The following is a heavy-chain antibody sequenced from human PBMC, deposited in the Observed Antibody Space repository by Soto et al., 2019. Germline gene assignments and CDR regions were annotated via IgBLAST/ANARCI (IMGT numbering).Heavy chain of an antibody. CDR1: VGTFSSYA. CDR3: ARDHTYYYGSGSYGHFDY. Sequence: QVQLVQSGAEVKKPGSSVKVSCKASVGTFSSYAISWVRQAPGQGLEWMGGIISIFGTANYAQKFQGRVTITADESTSTAYMELSSLRSVDTAVYYCARDHTYYYGSGSYGHFDYWGQGTLVTVSS. CDR2: IISIFGTA. D-gene: IGHD3-10*01. V-gene: IGHV1-69*01. J-gene: IGHJ4*02.